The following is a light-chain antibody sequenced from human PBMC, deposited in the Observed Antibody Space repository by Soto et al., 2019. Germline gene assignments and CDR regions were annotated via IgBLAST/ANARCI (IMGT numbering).Light chain of an antibody. CDR3: QQYSVSPLT. CDR2: GAS. Sequence: EIVLTNFPGTLSLSPWGRATLSCRASLTISDSYLAWYQQKAGQAPRLVIYGASNRATGIPDRFSASGFGTDFTLTISRLEPEDFAVYYCQQYSVSPLTFGQGTKVDIK. CDR1: LTISDSY. V-gene: IGKV3-20*01. J-gene: IGKJ1*01.